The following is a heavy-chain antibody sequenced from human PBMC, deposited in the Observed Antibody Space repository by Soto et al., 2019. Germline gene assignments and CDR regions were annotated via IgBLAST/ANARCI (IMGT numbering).Heavy chain of an antibody. V-gene: IGHV4-61*01. CDR1: GDSVSSGSYY. J-gene: IGHJ6*02. Sequence: QVQLQESGPGLVKASETLSLICIVSGDSVSSGSYYWSWIRQHPGKGLEWIGYIYDSGSTNYNPSLKSRVTIPVATFMIRFRLKLSSVTAADTAVYYSVRAYYYGSGLGRILDVWGQGTTVTVSS. CDR3: VRAYYYGSGLGRILDV. CDR2: IYDSGST. D-gene: IGHD3-10*01.